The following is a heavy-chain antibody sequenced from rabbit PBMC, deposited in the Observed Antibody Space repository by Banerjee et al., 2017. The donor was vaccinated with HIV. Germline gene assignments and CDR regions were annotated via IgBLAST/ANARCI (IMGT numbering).Heavy chain of an antibody. CDR1: GFSYSGGYD. V-gene: IGHV1S40*01. Sequence: QSLEESGGDLVKPGASLTLTCKASGFSYSGGYDVCWVRQAPGKGLEWIACIDAGSNGNTYYASWAKGRFTVSKTSSTAVTLQMTSLTAADTATYFCARSGAGAGYLGAYGMDLWGQGTLFTVS. D-gene: IGHD8-1*01. CDR3: ARSGAGAGYLGAYGMDL. CDR2: IDAGSNGNT. J-gene: IGHJ6*01.